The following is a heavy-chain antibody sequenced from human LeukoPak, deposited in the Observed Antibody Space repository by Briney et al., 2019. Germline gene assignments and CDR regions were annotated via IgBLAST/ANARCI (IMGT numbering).Heavy chain of an antibody. V-gene: IGHV3-53*04. CDR2: IYSGGST. CDR1: GLSVSSNY. D-gene: IGHD3-22*01. J-gene: IGHJ3*02. Sequence: PGGSLRLSCAASGLSVSSNYMSWVRQAPGKGLEWVSVIYSGGSTFYADSVKGRFTISRHNSKNTLYLQMNSLRDEDTAVYFCARWDYYDSTGYYDSGDAFDSWGQGTMVTVSS. CDR3: ARWDYYDSTGYYDSGDAFDS.